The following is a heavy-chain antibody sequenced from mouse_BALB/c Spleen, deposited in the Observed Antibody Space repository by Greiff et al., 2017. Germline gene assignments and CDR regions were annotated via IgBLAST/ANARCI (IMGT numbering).Heavy chain of an antibody. D-gene: IGHD1-2*01. V-gene: IGHV5-12-1*01. Sequence: EVKLMESGGGLVKPGGSLKLSCAASGFAFSSYDMSWVRQTPEKRLEWVAYISSGGGSTYYPDSVKGRFTISRDNAKNNLYLQMSSLKSEDTAMYYCARVLLRLQAFAYWGQGTLVTVSA. CDR1: GFAFSSYD. CDR3: ARVLLRLQAFAY. J-gene: IGHJ3*01. CDR2: ISSGGGST.